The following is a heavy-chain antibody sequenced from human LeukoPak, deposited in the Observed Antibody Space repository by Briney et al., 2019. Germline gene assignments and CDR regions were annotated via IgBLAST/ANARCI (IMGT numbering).Heavy chain of an antibody. CDR2: IYISGST. CDR3: ARDSIAAAGSLDAFDI. CDR1: GGSISSYY. J-gene: IGHJ3*02. D-gene: IGHD6-13*01. V-gene: IGHV4-4*07. Sequence: SETLSLTCTVSGGSISSYYWSWIRQPAGKGLEWIGRIYISGSTNYNPSLKSRVTMSVDTSKNQFSLKLSSVTAADTAVYYCARDSIAAAGSLDAFDIWGQGTMVTVSS.